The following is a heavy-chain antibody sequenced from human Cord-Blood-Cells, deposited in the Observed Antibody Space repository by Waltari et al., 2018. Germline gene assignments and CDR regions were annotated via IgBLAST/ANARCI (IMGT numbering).Heavy chain of an antibody. CDR1: GYSFTSYG. J-gene: IGHJ6*02. CDR2: IYPGDSDT. Sequence: EVQLVQSGAEVKKPGESLKISCKGSGYSFTSYGTGGVRRVPGEGLEWMGIIYPGDSDTRYSPSFQGQVTISADKSISTAYLQWSSLKASDTAMYYCARHGDILYSSSWYYYYGMDVWGQGTTVTVSS. CDR3: ARHGDILYSSSWYYYYGMDV. D-gene: IGHD6-13*01. V-gene: IGHV5-51*01.